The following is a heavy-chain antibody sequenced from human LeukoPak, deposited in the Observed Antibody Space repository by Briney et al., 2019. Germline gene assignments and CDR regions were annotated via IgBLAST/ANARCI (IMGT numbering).Heavy chain of an antibody. Sequence: PSETLSPTCTVSGGSISSGSYYWSWIRQPAGKGLEWIGRIYTSGSTNYNPSLKSRVTISVDTSKNLFSLKLSSVTAADTAVYYCATCAASNYCYYYYMDVWGKGTTVTVSS. V-gene: IGHV4-61*02. D-gene: IGHD4-11*01. CDR1: GGSISSGSYY. CDR3: ATCAASNYCYYYYMDV. J-gene: IGHJ6*03. CDR2: IYTSGST.